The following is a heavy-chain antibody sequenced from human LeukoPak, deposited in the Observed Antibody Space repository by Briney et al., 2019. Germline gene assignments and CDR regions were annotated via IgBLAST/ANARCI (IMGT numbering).Heavy chain of an antibody. CDR3: ARDTHTHDAFDI. CDR2: IIPILGIA. J-gene: IGHJ3*02. V-gene: IGHV1-69*04. CDR1: GGTFSSYA. D-gene: IGHD2-15*01. Sequence: SVKVSCKASGGTFSSYAISWVRQAPGQGLEWMGRIIPILGIANYAQKFQGRVTITADKSASTAYMELSSLRSEDTAVYYCARDTHTHDAFDIWGQGTMVTVSS.